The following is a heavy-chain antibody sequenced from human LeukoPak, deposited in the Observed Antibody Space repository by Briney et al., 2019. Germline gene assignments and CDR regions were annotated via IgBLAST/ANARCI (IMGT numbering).Heavy chain of an antibody. Sequence: GGSLRLSCTGSGFNFGFDAYSVRRVPQAPGKGLEGVRFIRANKYHRTPEYSASVKGRFANSRDDSKSIAYLQLNNLKTEDTAMYYCTAEKNYWGQGTLVGVSS. J-gene: IGHJ4*02. CDR3: TAEKNY. V-gene: IGHV3-49*04. CDR1: GFNFGFDAYS. CDR2: IRANKYHRTP.